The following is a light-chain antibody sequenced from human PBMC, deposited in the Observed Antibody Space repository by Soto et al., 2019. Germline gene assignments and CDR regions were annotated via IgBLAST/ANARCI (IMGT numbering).Light chain of an antibody. CDR3: QQRSNWPSFT. Sequence: EIVLTQSPATLSLSPGERATLSCRASQSVSSYLAWYQQKPGQAPGLLIYDASNRATGIPARFSGSGSGTDFTLTISSLEPEDFAVYYCQQRSNWPSFTFGPGTKVDIQ. J-gene: IGKJ3*01. CDR1: QSVSSY. V-gene: IGKV3-11*01. CDR2: DAS.